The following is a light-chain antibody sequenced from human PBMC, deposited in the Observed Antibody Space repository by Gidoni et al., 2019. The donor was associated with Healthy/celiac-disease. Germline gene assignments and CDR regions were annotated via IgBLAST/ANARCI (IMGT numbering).Light chain of an antibody. J-gene: IGKJ3*01. CDR1: QSISSY. CDR3: QQSYSTPGT. V-gene: IGKV1-39*01. Sequence: DLQVTPSPSSLSASVGDRVTITCRASQSISSYLNWYQQKPGKAPKLLIYAASSLQSGVPSRFSGSGSGTDFTLTISSLQPEDFATYYCQQSYSTPGTFGHGTKVDIK. CDR2: AAS.